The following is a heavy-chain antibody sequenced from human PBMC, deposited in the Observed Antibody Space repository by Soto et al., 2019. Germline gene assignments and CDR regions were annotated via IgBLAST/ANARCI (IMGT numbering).Heavy chain of an antibody. CDR1: GGSINSGDYY. J-gene: IGHJ3*02. CDR3: AREVVVVVAATNHDTFDI. D-gene: IGHD2-15*01. CDR2: IYYSGST. Sequence: PSETLSLTCSVPGGSINSGDYYWSWIRQRPGKGLEWIGYIYYSGSTSYNPSLKSRLTISVDTSENQFSLKLNSVTAADTAVYYCAREVVVVVAATNHDTFDIWGQGTMVTVSS. V-gene: IGHV4-31*03.